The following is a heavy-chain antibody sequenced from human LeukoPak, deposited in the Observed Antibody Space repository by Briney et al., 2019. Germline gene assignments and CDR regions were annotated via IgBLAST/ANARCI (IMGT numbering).Heavy chain of an antibody. D-gene: IGHD1-26*01. J-gene: IGHJ5*02. CDR3: ARASPPSQWELPRSGNWFDP. Sequence: SETLSLTCTVSGGSINSRSFYWGWIRQPPGKGLEWIGEINRSGSTNYNPSLKSRVTISVDTSKNQFSLKLSSVTAADTAVYYCARASPPSQWELPRSGNWFDPWGQGTLVTVSS. V-gene: IGHV4-39*07. CDR2: INRSGST. CDR1: GGSINSRSFY.